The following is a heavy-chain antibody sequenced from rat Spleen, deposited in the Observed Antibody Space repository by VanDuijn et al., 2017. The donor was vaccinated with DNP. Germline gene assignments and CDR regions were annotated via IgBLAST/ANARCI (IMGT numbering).Heavy chain of an antibody. CDR1: GFTFSDYA. J-gene: IGHJ2*01. D-gene: IGHD4-3*01. CDR2: IIYDGSTT. CDR3: ARLLFGAHFDY. Sequence: EVQLVESGGGLVQPGRSLKFSCAASGFTFSDYAMAWVRQAPRKGLEWVATIIYDGSTTYYRDSVKGRFTISRDNAKSTLYLQMDSLRSEDTATYYCARLLFGAHFDYWGQGVMVTVSS. V-gene: IGHV5-17*01.